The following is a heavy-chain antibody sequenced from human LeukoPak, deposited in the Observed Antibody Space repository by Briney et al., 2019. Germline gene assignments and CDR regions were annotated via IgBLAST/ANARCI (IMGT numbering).Heavy chain of an antibody. V-gene: IGHV3-53*01. CDR3: AKRSGWSPFDY. CDR2: ISDIGT. D-gene: IGHD6-19*01. Sequence: SGGSLRLSCAASGFTVSSSYMSWVRQAPGKGLEWVSTISDIGTYYADSVKGRITISRDNSKNTLYLQMNSLRAEDTAVYYCAKRSGWSPFDYWGQGTLVTVSS. CDR1: GFTVSSSY. J-gene: IGHJ4*02.